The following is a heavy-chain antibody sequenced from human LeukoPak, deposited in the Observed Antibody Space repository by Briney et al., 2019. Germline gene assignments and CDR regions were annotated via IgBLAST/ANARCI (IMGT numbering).Heavy chain of an antibody. J-gene: IGHJ4*02. Sequence: GASVKVSCKASGYTFTSYGISWVRQAPGKGLEWMGGFDPEDGETIYAQKFQGRVTMTEDTSTDTAYMELSSLRSEDTAVYYCATSERRMVRGVMDYWGQGTLVTVSS. CDR1: GYTFTSYG. CDR3: ATSERRMVRGVMDY. CDR2: FDPEDGET. V-gene: IGHV1-24*01. D-gene: IGHD3-10*01.